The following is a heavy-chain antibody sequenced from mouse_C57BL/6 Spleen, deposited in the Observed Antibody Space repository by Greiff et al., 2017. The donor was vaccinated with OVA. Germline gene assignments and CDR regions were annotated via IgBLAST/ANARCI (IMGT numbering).Heavy chain of an antibody. CDR2: INPGSGGP. J-gene: IGHJ3*01. CDR3: ARSYGYDVAWFAY. CDR1: GYAFTNYL. Sequence: VQLQQSGAELVRPGTSVKVSCKASGYAFTNYLIEWVKQRPGQGLEWIGVINPGSGGPNYNEKFKGKATLTADKSSSTAYMQLSSLTSEDSAVYFCARSYGYDVAWFAYWGQGTLVTVSA. D-gene: IGHD2-2*01. V-gene: IGHV1-54*01.